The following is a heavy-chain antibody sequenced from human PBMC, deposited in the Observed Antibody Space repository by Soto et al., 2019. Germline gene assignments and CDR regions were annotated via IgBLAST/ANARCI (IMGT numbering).Heavy chain of an antibody. J-gene: IGHJ3*02. V-gene: IGHV4-34*01. CDR1: GGSFGTSY. CDR3: ARVTRFPDAFDI. Sequence: QVHLPQWGAGLLKPSETLSLTCGVYGGSFGTSYWAWIRQSPEKGLEWIGEINHNGDSNYNPSLKMRVTISLDMSENQFSLNLTPLAAADTAVYYCARVTRFPDAFDIWGQGTPVIVSS. CDR2: INHNGDS.